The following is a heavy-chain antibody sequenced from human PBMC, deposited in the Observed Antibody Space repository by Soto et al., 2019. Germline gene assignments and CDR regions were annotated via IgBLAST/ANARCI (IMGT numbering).Heavy chain of an antibody. CDR2: IFYSDSF. D-gene: IGHD3-3*01. J-gene: IGHJ4*02. Sequence: QVQLQESGPGLVKSSQTLSLTCTVSGGSISSGGSYWSWIRQRPGKGLEWIGYIFYSDSFYYTPALKGRVVRLADTSKNQFTLKLSSVTVADTAVYYCARAPETPPIFGVVRPYFFDFWGQGTLVTVSS. V-gene: IGHV4-31*03. CDR3: ARAPETPPIFGVVRPYFFDF. CDR1: GGSISSGGSY.